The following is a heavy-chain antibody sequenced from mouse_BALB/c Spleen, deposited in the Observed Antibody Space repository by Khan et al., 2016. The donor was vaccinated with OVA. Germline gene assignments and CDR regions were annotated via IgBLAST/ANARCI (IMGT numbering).Heavy chain of an antibody. CDR1: GYSITSGYA. J-gene: IGHJ4*01. D-gene: IGHD2-1*01. V-gene: IGHV3-1*02. Sequence: EVQLQESGPDLVKPSQSLSLTCTVTGYSITSGYAWHWIRQFPGNKLEWMAYIYFSGSINYNQSLKSRISVTRDTSKNKFLMQMNSVTSEDTATYYCTRDGNYMDYWGQGTSVTVSS. CDR3: TRDGNYMDY. CDR2: IYFSGSI.